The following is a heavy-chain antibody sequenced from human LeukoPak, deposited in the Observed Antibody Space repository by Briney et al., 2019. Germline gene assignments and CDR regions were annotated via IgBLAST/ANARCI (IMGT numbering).Heavy chain of an antibody. J-gene: IGHJ4*02. CDR1: GFTFSSYG. CDR3: AREVRYFALGDY. D-gene: IGHD3-9*01. CDR2: IRYDGSNK. Sequence: GGTLRLSCAASGFTFSSYGMHWVRQAPGKGLEWVAFIRYDGSNKYYADSVKGRFTISRDNSKNSLYLQMNSLRAEDTAVYYCAREVRYFALGDYWGQGNLVTVSS. V-gene: IGHV3-30*02.